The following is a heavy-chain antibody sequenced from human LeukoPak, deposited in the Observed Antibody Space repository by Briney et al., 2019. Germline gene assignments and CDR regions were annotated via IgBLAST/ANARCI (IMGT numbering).Heavy chain of an antibody. D-gene: IGHD2-2*01. Sequence: GSLRLSCAASGFSFSSYAMSWVRQAPGKGLEWVSAISDSGCSTYYADSVKGRFTISRDNSKNTLYLQMNSLRAEDTAVYYCASHDCSSTSCYSGVFFYHYYMDVWGKGTTVTVSS. CDR3: ASHDCSSTSCYSGVFFYHYYMDV. J-gene: IGHJ6*03. CDR1: GFSFSSYA. CDR2: ISDSGCST. V-gene: IGHV3-23*01.